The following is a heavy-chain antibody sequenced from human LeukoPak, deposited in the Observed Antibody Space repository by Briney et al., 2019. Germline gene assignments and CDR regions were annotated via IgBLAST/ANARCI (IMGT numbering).Heavy chain of an antibody. V-gene: IGHV5-51*01. Sequence: GESLKISCKSSGYNFLTYWIGWVRQTPGKGLEWMGIIYPGDSDTRYSPSFQGQVTISADKSISTAYLQWSSLKASDTAMCYCARRTHITVTGTGWFDYWGQGTLVTVSS. CDR2: IYPGDSDT. D-gene: IGHD4-11*01. CDR3: ARRTHITVTGTGWFDY. CDR1: GYNFLTYW. J-gene: IGHJ4*02.